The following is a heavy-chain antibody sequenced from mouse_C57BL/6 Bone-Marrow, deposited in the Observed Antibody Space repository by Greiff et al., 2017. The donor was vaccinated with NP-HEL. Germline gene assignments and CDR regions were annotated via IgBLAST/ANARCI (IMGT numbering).Heavy chain of an antibody. D-gene: IGHD4-1*01. CDR2: INPSTGGT. CDR1: GYSFTGYY. J-gene: IGHJ4*01. Sequence: EVQLQQSGPELVKPGASVKISCKASGYSFTGYYMNWVKQSPEKSLEWIGEINPSTGGTTYNQKFKAKATLTVDKSSSTAYMQLKSLTSADSAVYYCARWTGTGAMDYWGQGTSVTVSS. CDR3: ARWTGTGAMDY. V-gene: IGHV1-42*01.